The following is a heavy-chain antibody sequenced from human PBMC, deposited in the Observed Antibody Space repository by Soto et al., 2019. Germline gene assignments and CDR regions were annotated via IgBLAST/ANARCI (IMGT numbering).Heavy chain of an antibody. Sequence: EVQLVESGGGLVQPGGSLRLSCAASGFTFSSYSMNWVRQAPGKGLEWVSYISSSSSTIYYADSVKGRFTIFRDNAKNSLYLQMNSLRAEDTAVYYCAREEYDILTGLGRNFDYWGQGTLVTVSS. J-gene: IGHJ4*02. D-gene: IGHD3-9*01. CDR1: GFTFSSYS. V-gene: IGHV3-48*01. CDR3: AREEYDILTGLGRNFDY. CDR2: ISSSSSTI.